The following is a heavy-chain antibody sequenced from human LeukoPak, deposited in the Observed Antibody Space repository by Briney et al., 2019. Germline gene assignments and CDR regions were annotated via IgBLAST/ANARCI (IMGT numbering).Heavy chain of an antibody. V-gene: IGHV1-2*02. D-gene: IGHD5-24*01. CDR2: INPNSGGT. CDR1: GYTFTGYY. Sequence: GASVKVSCKASGYTFTGYYMHWVRQAPGQGLEWMGWINPNSGGTNYAQKFQGRVTMTRDTSTGTAYMELSRLRSDDTAVYNCAREMATTRDAFDIWGQGTMVTVSS. J-gene: IGHJ3*02. CDR3: AREMATTRDAFDI.